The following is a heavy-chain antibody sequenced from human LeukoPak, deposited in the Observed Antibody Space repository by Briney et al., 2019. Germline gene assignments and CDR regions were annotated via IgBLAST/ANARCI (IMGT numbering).Heavy chain of an antibody. CDR3: ATDGAGFDT. CDR1: GFTFNDYY. V-gene: IGHV3-11*01. Sequence: GGSLRLSCAASGFTFNDYYMSWIRQAPGKGLEWLSYINIGGANTHYADSVKGRFTISRDNAKKSLYLEMNNLRAEDTAVYYCATDGAGFDTWGQGDLVTVSS. J-gene: IGHJ5*02. CDR2: INIGGANT.